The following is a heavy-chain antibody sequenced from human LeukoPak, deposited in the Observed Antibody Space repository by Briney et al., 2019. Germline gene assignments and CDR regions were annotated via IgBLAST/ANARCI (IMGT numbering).Heavy chain of an antibody. CDR2: ISSSSNTI. V-gene: IGHV3-48*01. D-gene: IGHD5-12*01. J-gene: IGHJ4*02. CDR1: GFTFSSYS. Sequence: PGGSLRLSCAASGFTFSSYSMNWVRQAPGKGLEWVSYISSSSNTIFYADLVKGRFTISRVNAKNSLYLQMKSLRGQEPAVYYCARDWGYNFDYWGQGALVTVSS. CDR3: ARDWGYNFDY.